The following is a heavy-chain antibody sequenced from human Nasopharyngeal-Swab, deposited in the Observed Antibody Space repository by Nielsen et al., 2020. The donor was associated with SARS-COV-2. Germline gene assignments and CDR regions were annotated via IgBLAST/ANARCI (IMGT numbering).Heavy chain of an antibody. CDR3: ASAPSIAVAAGYGMDV. J-gene: IGHJ6*02. Sequence: GGSLRLSCAASGFTFSSYAMHWVRQAPGKGLEWVAVISYDGSNKYYADSVKGRFAISRDNSKNTLYLQMNSRSAEDTAVYYCASAPSIAVAAGYGMDVWGQGTTVTVSS. D-gene: IGHD6-19*01. V-gene: IGHV3-30*09. CDR1: GFTFSSYA. CDR2: ISYDGSNK.